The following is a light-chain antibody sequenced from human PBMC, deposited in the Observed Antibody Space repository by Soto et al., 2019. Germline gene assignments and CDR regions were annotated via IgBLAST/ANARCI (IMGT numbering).Light chain of an antibody. J-gene: IGKJ1*01. CDR1: HSVSSF. Sequence: DIQMTQSPSPLTESVGYIVTTTGRASHSVSSFLNWYQQKSGKAPTVLMYAASILQSGVPSRFSGSGSGTDFTLTISSLQPEDFATYYCQQSYRIPSTFGQGTKVDIK. CDR3: QQSYRIPST. CDR2: AAS. V-gene: IGKV1-39*01.